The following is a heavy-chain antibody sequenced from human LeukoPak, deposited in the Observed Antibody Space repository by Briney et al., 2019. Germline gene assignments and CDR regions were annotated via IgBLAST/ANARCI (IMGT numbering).Heavy chain of an antibody. CDR1: GFTFSRYL. J-gene: IGHJ4*02. CDR3: ASETYYYGSGSYYKGQF. Sequence: GGSLRLSCTASGFTFSRYLMHWVRQAPGKGLVGVSRINGDVTITTYADSVKGRFTVSRDNAKNTLYLQMNSLRAEDTAVYYCASETYYYGSGSYYKGQFWSQGTLVAVSS. V-gene: IGHV3-74*01. D-gene: IGHD3-10*01. CDR2: INGDVTIT.